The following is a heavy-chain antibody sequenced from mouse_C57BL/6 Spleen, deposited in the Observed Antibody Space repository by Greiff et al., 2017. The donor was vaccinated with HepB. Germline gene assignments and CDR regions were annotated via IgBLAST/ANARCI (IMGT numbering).Heavy chain of an antibody. CDR2: IDPSDSYT. CDR1: GYTFTSYW. D-gene: IGHD1-1*01. CDR3: ANYYGSSLYWYFDV. J-gene: IGHJ1*03. Sequence: VQLQQPGAELVRPGTSVKLSCKASGYTFTSYWMHWVKQRPGQGLEWIGVIDPSDSYTNYNQKFKGKATLTVDTSSSTAYMQLSSLTSEDSAVYYCANYYGSSLYWYFDVWGTGTTVTVSS. V-gene: IGHV1-59*01.